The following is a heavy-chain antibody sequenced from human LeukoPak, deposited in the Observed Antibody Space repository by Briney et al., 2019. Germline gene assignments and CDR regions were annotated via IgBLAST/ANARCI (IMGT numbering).Heavy chain of an antibody. CDR3: ARGRQDVTMIVVIMTAVSYYLDV. CDR2: MNPSGSP. CDR1: GGSFSGYY. Sequence: MPSETQSLTCAVYGGSFSGYYWTWIRHTPEKGLEGIGEMNPSGSPIYNPSLKSRVTISVDTPKNQFSLTLSSVTAADTAVYYCARGRQDVTMIVVIMTAVSYYLDVWGKGTTVTVS. V-gene: IGHV4-34*01. J-gene: IGHJ6*03. D-gene: IGHD3-22*01.